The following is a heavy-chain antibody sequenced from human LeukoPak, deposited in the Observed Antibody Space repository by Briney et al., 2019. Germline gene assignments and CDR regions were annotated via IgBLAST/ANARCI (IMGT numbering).Heavy chain of an antibody. V-gene: IGHV1-24*01. CDR1: GYTTTELS. Sequence: SVEVSCKVSGYTTTELSMHWVRRAHGNGHEWMGGFDPEDGETIYAHKFQGRVTMTEDTSTDTAYMELRSLRSAATAVYYSATLTRWFWERAKTSIDYWGQGTLVTVSS. J-gene: IGHJ4*02. CDR3: ATLTRWFWERAKTSIDY. D-gene: IGHD3-10*01. CDR2: FDPEDGET.